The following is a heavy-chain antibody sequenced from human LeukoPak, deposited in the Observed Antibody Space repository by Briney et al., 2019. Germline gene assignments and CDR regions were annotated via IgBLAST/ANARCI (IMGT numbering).Heavy chain of an antibody. D-gene: IGHD3-22*01. CDR2: ISGNGGST. CDR3: AKRPYYYDSSGRGHFDY. CDR1: GFTFSSYA. V-gene: IGHV3-23*01. J-gene: IGHJ4*02. Sequence: PGGSLRLSCAASGFTFSSYAMSWVRQAPGKGLEWVSAISGNGGSTYYADSVKGRFTISRDNSKNTLYLQMNSLRAEDTAVYYCAKRPYYYDSSGRGHFDYWGQGTLVTVSS.